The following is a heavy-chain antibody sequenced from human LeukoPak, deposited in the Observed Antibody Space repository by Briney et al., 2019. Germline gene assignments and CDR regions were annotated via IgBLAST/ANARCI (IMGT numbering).Heavy chain of an antibody. V-gene: IGHV3-30-3*01. CDR1: GFTFSSYA. CDR2: ISYDGSNK. J-gene: IGHJ5*02. D-gene: IGHD6-13*01. CDR3: ARDPRPEGHIAAAGWNWFDP. Sequence: GGSLRLSCAASGFTFSSYAMHWVRQAPGKGQEWVAVISYDGSNKYYADSVKGRFTISRDNSKNTLYLQMNSLRAEDTAVYYCARDPRPEGHIAAAGWNWFDPWGQGTLVTVSS.